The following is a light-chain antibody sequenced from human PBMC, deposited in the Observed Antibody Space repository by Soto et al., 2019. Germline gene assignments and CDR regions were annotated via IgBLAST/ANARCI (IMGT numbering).Light chain of an antibody. CDR3: QQYGSSLIT. V-gene: IGKV3-20*01. CDR1: QSVSSSY. Sequence: EIVLTQSPGTLSLSRGERATLSCRASQSVSSSYLAWYQQKPGQAPRLLIYGASSRATGIPDRFSGSGSGTDFTLTISRLVPEVFAVYYCQQYGSSLITFGQGTRLEIK. CDR2: GAS. J-gene: IGKJ5*01.